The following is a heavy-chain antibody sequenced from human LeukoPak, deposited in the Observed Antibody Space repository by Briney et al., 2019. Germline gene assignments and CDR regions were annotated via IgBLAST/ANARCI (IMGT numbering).Heavy chain of an antibody. V-gene: IGHV4-59*08. J-gene: IGHJ4*02. CDR1: GGSISSYY. Sequence: PSETLSLTCTVSGGSISSYYWSWIRQPPGKGLEWIGYIYYSGSTNYNPSLKSRVTISVDTSKNQFSLKLSSVTAADTAVYYCARSGSSGYYSDYWGQGTLVTVSS. CDR3: ARSGSSGYYSDY. D-gene: IGHD6-19*01. CDR2: IYYSGST.